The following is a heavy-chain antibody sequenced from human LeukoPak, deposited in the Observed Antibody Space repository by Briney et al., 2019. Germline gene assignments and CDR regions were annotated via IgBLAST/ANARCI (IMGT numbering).Heavy chain of an antibody. CDR1: GYTFTNYA. V-gene: IGHV1-3*01. Sequence: ASVKVSCRGSGYTFTNYAIHWVRQAPGQSLEWLGWINPGNGDTKYSQDFQGRVTINTDTSAATAYVELNSLTSEDTAVYYCARDRWHCRVNCDSVYYFALDVWGQGTTVTVSS. CDR2: INPGNGDT. D-gene: IGHD2-15*01. CDR3: ARDRWHCRVNCDSVYYFALDV. J-gene: IGHJ6*02.